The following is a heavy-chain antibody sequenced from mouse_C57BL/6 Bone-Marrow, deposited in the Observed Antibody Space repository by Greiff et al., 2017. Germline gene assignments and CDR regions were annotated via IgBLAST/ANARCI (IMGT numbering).Heavy chain of an antibody. D-gene: IGHD1-3*01. Sequence: QVQLQQPGAELVMPGASVKLSCKASGYTFTSYWMHWVKQRPGQGLEWIGEIDPSDSYTNYNQKFKGKFTLTVDKSSSTAYMQLSSLTSEDSAVYSGAGWGITVGYYFDYWGQGTTLTVSS. CDR1: GYTFTSYW. V-gene: IGHV1-69*01. CDR2: IDPSDSYT. J-gene: IGHJ2*01. CDR3: AGWGITVGYYFDY.